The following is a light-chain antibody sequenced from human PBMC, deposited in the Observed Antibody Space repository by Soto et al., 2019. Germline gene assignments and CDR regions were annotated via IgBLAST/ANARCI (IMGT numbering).Light chain of an antibody. J-gene: IGLJ2*01. CDR1: SSNIGNNT. Sequence: QSVLTQPPSASGTPGHGVTISCSGSSSNIGNNTVNWYQQLPGTAPKLLIYSNNQRPSGVPDRFSGSKSGTSASLAISGLQSEDEADYYCAAWDERLNGVVFGGGTKLTVL. CDR2: SNN. V-gene: IGLV1-44*01. CDR3: AAWDERLNGVV.